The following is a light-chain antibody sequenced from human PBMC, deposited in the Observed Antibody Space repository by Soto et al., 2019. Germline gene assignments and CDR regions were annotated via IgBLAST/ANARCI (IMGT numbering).Light chain of an antibody. CDR1: SSNIGAGYD. CDR2: GNS. J-gene: IGLJ2*01. CDR3: QSYDSSLSGVV. V-gene: IGLV1-40*01. Sequence: QSVLTQPPSXXGAPXXXXTISCTGSSSNIGAGYDVHWYQQLPGTAPKLLIYGNSNRPSGVPDRFSGSKSGTSASLAITGLQAEDEADYYCQSYDSSLSGVVFGGGTKLTVL.